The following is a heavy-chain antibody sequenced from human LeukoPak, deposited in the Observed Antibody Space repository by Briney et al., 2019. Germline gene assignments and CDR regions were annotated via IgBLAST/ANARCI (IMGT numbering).Heavy chain of an antibody. CDR1: GNTFIGYW. CDR3: AREGQQLRHFDY. J-gene: IGHJ4*02. CDR2: INPRGDAT. Sequence: ASVKVSCKASGNTFIGYWIHWVRQAPGQGLEWMGAINPRGDATIGAQKFQGRVTTTRDTSTSTVYIELSSLRSEDTAVYYCAREGQQLRHFDYWGQGTLVTVSS. V-gene: IGHV1-46*01. D-gene: IGHD6-13*01.